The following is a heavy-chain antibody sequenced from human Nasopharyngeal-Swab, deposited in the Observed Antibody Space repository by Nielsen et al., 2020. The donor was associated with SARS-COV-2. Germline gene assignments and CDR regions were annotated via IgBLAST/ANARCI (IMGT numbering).Heavy chain of an antibody. CDR3: ARSSAQEAGHYYYYYDMNV. Sequence: SETLSLTCAIYGGSFSSYFWTWIRQPLGKGLEWIGEINHVGSTNYNPSLKSRVTISVDKSKTQFSLDLSSVTAAHTAVYYCARSSAQEAGHYYYYYDMNVWGQGTTVTVSS. V-gene: IGHV4-34*01. J-gene: IGHJ6*02. D-gene: IGHD6-25*01. CDR1: GGSFSSYF. CDR2: INHVGST.